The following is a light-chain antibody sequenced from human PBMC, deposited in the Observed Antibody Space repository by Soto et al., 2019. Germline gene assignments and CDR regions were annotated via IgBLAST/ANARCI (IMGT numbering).Light chain of an antibody. V-gene: IGKV3-11*01. CDR1: QSVSSY. Sequence: EIVLTQSPATLSLSPGERATLSCRASQSVSSYLAWYQQKPGQAPRLLIYDASNRATGIPARFSGSGSGTDFTLTISSLETEDFAVYYCQKRSNWPGTFGPGT. J-gene: IGKJ3*01. CDR3: QKRSNWPGT. CDR2: DAS.